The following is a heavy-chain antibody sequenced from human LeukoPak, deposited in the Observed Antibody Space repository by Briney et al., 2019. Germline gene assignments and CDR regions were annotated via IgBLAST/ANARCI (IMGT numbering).Heavy chain of an antibody. CDR1: GFTFSSYE. Sequence: GGSLRLSCAASGFTFSSYEMNWVRQAPGKGLEGVSYISSSGSTIYYADSVKGRFTISRDNSKNTLYLQMNSLRAEDTAVYYCAKDQDIVVVVAATDDAFDIWGQGTMVTVSS. D-gene: IGHD2-15*01. J-gene: IGHJ3*02. V-gene: IGHV3-48*03. CDR2: ISSSGSTI. CDR3: AKDQDIVVVVAATDDAFDI.